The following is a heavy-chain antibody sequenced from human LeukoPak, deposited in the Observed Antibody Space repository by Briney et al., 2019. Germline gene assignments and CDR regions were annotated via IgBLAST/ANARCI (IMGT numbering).Heavy chain of an antibody. J-gene: IGHJ4*02. CDR1: GGSISSYY. CDR2: IYYSGST. D-gene: IGHD1-26*01. V-gene: IGHV4-59*01. CDR3: ARDRGGSYQDY. Sequence: SETLSLTCTVSGGSISSYYWSWIRQPPGKGLEWIGYIYYSGSTNYNPSLKSRVTISVDTSKNQFPLKLSSVTAADTAVYYCARDRGGSYQDYWGQGTLVTVSS.